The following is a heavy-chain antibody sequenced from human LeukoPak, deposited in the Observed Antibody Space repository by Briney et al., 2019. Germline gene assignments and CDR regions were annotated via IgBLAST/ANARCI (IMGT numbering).Heavy chain of an antibody. D-gene: IGHD3-10*01. Sequence: AAVKVSCKASAYTFTSFYIHWVRHAPEQGLEWMGMINPSGGSTTYAQKFQGRVTMTRDTSTSTVYMELSSLRSEDTAVYYCARDQGSGSYGLANYWGQGTLVTVSS. J-gene: IGHJ4*02. CDR3: ARDQGSGSYGLANY. CDR1: AYTFTSFY. V-gene: IGHV1-46*01. CDR2: INPSGGST.